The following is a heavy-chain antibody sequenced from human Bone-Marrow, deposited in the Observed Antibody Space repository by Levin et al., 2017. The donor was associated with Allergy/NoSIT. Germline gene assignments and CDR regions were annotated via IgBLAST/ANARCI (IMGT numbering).Heavy chain of an antibody. Sequence: SETLSLTCAVSGGSISSSNWWSWVRQPPGKGLEWIGEIYHSGSTNYNPSLKSRVTISVDKSKNQFSLKLSSVTAADTAVYYCARADIVVVPAEYSYYYYYYMDVWDKGTTVTVSS. D-gene: IGHD2-2*01. CDR1: GGSISSSNW. CDR3: ARADIVVVPAEYSYYYYYYMDV. CDR2: IYHSGST. J-gene: IGHJ6*03. V-gene: IGHV4-4*02.